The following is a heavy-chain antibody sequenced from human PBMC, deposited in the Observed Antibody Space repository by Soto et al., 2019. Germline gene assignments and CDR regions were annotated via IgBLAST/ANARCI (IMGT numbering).Heavy chain of an antibody. Sequence: QVQLQESGPGLVKPSETLSLTCTVSGGSISSYYWSWIRQPPGKGLEWIGYIYYSGSTNYNPSLKSRVTISVDTSKNQFSLKLSSVTAADTAVYYCARAGLVVANDCWGQGTLVTVSS. CDR1: GGSISSYY. CDR2: IYYSGST. V-gene: IGHV4-59*01. J-gene: IGHJ4*02. D-gene: IGHD2-15*01. CDR3: ARAGLVVANDC.